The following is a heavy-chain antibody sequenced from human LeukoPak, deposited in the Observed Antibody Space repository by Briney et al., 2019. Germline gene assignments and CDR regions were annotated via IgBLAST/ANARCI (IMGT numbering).Heavy chain of an antibody. D-gene: IGHD5-12*01. CDR1: GFTFSSYS. J-gene: IGHJ4*02. CDR2: ISSSSSYI. CDR3: ARDNRGYSGYDSFFDY. V-gene: IGHV3-21*04. Sequence: GGSLRLSCAASGFTFSSYSMNWVRQAPGKGLEWVSSISSSSSYIYYADSVKGRFTISRDNAKNSLYLQMNSLRAEDTAVYYCARDNRGYSGYDSFFDYWGQGTLVTVSS.